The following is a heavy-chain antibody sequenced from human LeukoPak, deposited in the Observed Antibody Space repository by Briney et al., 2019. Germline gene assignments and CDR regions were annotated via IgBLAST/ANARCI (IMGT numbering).Heavy chain of an antibody. V-gene: IGHV4-31*03. J-gene: IGHJ4*02. D-gene: IGHD3-22*01. CDR3: ARGTSGTSGYYEPLFDY. CDR1: GGSISSGTYY. CDR2: IYYSGST. Sequence: SETLSLTCTVSGGSISSGTYYWNWIRQHPGKGLEWIGYIYYSGSTSYNPSLKSRVTISVDTSKNQFSLKLSSVTAADTAMHFCARGTSGTSGYYEPLFDYWGQGTLVTVSS.